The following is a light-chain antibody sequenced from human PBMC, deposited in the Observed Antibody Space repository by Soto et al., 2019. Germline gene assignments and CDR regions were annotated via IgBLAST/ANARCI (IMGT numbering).Light chain of an antibody. CDR1: QDISKY. CDR3: QQYDSFPRT. V-gene: IGKV1-33*01. Sequence: DILMTQSPSSLSPSVGDRVTITCQASQDISKYLNWYQQKPGTPPKLLIYHSSNLETGVPSRFSGSGSGTHFILTISSLQPEDHATYFCQQYDSFPRTFGQGTKL. J-gene: IGKJ2*01. CDR2: HSS.